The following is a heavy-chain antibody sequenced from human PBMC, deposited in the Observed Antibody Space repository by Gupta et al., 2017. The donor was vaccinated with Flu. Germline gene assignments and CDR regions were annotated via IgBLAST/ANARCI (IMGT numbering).Heavy chain of an antibody. CDR2: IPASSAPT. CDR3: AGDIGGDCSRGNCYPRTDL. D-gene: IGHD2-15*01. Sequence: TWVRQAPAKGLQWVSLIPASSAPTSYADSVKGRFTISRDNSKNTLYLQLDSLRADDTAIYYCAGDIGGDCSRGNCYPRTDLWGQGTLVPVSS. J-gene: IGHJ4*02. V-gene: IGHV3-23*01.